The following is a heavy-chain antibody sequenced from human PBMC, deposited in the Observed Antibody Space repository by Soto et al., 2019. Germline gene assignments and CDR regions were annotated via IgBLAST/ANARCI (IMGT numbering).Heavy chain of an antibody. Sequence: VGSLRLSCAASGFTFSSYGMHWVRQAPGKGLEWVAVISYGGSNIYYADSVKGRSTISRDNSKNTLYLQMNSLRAEDTAVYYCAKGVVRFLEGYSDYDIDLWGQGATVTVSS. CDR3: AKGVVRFLEGYSDYDIDL. CDR2: ISYGGSNI. V-gene: IGHV3-30*18. D-gene: IGHD3-3*01. J-gene: IGHJ6*02. CDR1: GFTFSSYG.